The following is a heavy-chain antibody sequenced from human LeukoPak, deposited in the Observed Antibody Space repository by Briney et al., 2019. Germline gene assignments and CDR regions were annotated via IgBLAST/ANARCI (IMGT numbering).Heavy chain of an antibody. J-gene: IGHJ5*02. D-gene: IGHD3-10*01. CDR1: GGSISSYY. CDR2: IYYSGST. Sequence: SETPSLTCTVSGGSISSYYWSWIRQPPGKGLGWTGYIYYSGSTNYNPSLKSRVTISVDTSKNQFSLKLSSVTAADTAVYYCARLKGSGKWFDPWGQGTLVTVSS. V-gene: IGHV4-59*01. CDR3: ARLKGSGKWFDP.